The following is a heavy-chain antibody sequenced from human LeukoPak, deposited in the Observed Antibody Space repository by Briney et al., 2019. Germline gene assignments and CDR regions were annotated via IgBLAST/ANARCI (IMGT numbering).Heavy chain of an antibody. CDR3: AKDLYGDYDFDC. CDR1: GFTFNNYD. V-gene: IGHV3-23*01. J-gene: IGHJ4*02. Sequence: PGASLRLSCAASGFTFNNYDMNWVRQAPGKGLEWVTVITSSGSTYYADSVKGRFTISRDNSKNTLYLQMNSLRAEDTAIYYCAKDLYGDYDFDCWGRGTLVTVSS. CDR2: ITSSGST. D-gene: IGHD4-17*01.